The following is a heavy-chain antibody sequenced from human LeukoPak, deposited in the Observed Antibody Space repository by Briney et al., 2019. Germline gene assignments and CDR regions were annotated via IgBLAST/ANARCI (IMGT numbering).Heavy chain of an antibody. CDR2: VNHGGTT. CDR3: ARMISTSFSFDY. Sequence: SETLSLTCAVYGESFSDYYWSWIRQPPGRGLEWIGEVNHGGTTNYNPSLKSRVIISADTSKNQFSLNLSSVTAADTAVFYCARMISTSFSFDYWGQGALVTVSS. V-gene: IGHV4-34*01. D-gene: IGHD2-2*01. J-gene: IGHJ4*02. CDR1: GESFSDYY.